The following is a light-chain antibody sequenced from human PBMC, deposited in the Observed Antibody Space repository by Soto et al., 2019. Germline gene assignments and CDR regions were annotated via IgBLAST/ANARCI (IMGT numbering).Light chain of an antibody. V-gene: IGLV2-14*01. Sequence: QSALTQPASVSGSPGQSITISCTGTSSDVGGYNYVSWYQQHPGKAPKLMIYEVSNRPSGVSNRFSGSKSGNTASLTISGLQAEDEADYYCSSYTSSIILDVLFGGGTKLTVL. CDR1: SSDVGGYNY. J-gene: IGLJ2*01. CDR3: SSYTSSIILDVL. CDR2: EVS.